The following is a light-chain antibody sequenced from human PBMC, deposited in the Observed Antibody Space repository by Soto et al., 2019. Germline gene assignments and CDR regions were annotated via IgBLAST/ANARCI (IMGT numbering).Light chain of an antibody. V-gene: IGKV3-20*01. Sequence: EIVLTQSPGTLSLSPGERATLSCRASQSVGGTYLAWYRQRPGQTPRLLIYGASTRGTGVPDRFSGSRSGKGFTLTIRRLEPEDFAVYCCQQYCSSQFTFGPGTKVDIK. CDR3: QQYCSSQFT. CDR2: GAS. J-gene: IGKJ3*01. CDR1: QSVGGTY.